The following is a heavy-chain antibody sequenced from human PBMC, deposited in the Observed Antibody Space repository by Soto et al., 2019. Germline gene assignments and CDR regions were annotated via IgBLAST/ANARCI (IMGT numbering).Heavy chain of an antibody. Sequence: PSETLSLTCAVYGVSFSGYYWSWIRQPPGKGLEWIGEIYHSGNANYNPSLKTRVTISVDTSKSQFSLKLSSVTAADSAVYFCARLEGLATISYYFDFWGPGALVTVSS. CDR2: IYHSGNA. CDR1: GVSFSGYY. J-gene: IGHJ4*02. CDR3: ARLEGLATISYYFDF. V-gene: IGHV4-34*01. D-gene: IGHD3-9*01.